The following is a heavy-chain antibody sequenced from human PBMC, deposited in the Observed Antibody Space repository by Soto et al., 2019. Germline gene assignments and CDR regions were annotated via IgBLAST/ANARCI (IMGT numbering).Heavy chain of an antibody. V-gene: IGHV1-69*13. CDR3: ARDGVGAARPPPNWFDP. CDR2: IIPIFGTA. D-gene: IGHD6-6*01. CDR1: GGTFSSYA. Sequence: SVKVSCKASGGTFSSYAISWVRQAPGQGLEWMGGIIPIFGTANYAQKFQGRVTITADESTSTAYMELSSLRSEDTAVYYCARDGVGAARPPPNWFDPWGQGTLVTVSS. J-gene: IGHJ5*02.